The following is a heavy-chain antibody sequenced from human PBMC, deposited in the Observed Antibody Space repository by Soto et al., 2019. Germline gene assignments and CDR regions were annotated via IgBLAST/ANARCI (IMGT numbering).Heavy chain of an antibody. D-gene: IGHD7-27*01. V-gene: IGHV3-33*01. CDR3: ATDSWGPEV. CDR1: GFSFSSYN. Sequence: QVQLVESGGGVVQPGRSLRLSCAASGFSFSSYNMHWVRQAPGKGLEWVTFIWRDGNSQSQADSVKGRFTVSRDNSKNTLYLQMDSLRGEDTAVYYCATDSWGPEVWGQGTTVTVSS. J-gene: IGHJ6*02. CDR2: IWRDGNSQ.